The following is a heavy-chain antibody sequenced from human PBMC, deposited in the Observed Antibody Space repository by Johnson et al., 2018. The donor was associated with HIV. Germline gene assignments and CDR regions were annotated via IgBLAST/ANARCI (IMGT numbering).Heavy chain of an antibody. V-gene: IGHV3-15*01. D-gene: IGHD4-17*01. CDR3: AREGTVSYGGAFDI. J-gene: IGHJ3*02. CDR1: GFTFRNAW. Sequence: VQLVESGGGLVKPGGSLRLSCAVSGFTFRNAWVSWVRQAPGTGLEWVGRIKSKTDGGTTDYAEPGKGRFTISSDNYKNTLYLQMNSLRAEDTAVYYCAREGTVSYGGAFDIWGQGTMVTVSS. CDR2: IKSKTDGGTT.